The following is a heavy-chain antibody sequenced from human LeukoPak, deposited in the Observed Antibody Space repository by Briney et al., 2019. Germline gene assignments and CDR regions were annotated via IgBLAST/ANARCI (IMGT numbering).Heavy chain of an antibody. CDR2: ISYDGDHR. CDR3: ASTYDYDSSGFYPIDY. Sequence: GGSLRLSCATSGFTFSNFGMNWVRQAPGKGLEWVAIISYDGDHRYNAQSVKGRFTISRDNSKNTLYLQMNSLRAEDTAVYYCASTYDYDSSGFYPIDYWGQGTLVTVSS. J-gene: IGHJ4*02. D-gene: IGHD3-22*01. V-gene: IGHV3-30*03. CDR1: GFTFSNFG.